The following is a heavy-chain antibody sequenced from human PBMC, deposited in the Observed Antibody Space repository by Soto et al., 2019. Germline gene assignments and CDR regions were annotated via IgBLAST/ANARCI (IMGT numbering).Heavy chain of an antibody. CDR3: AKDQAFHSNKVGATYVDWFDP. V-gene: IGHV3-23*01. J-gene: IGHJ5*02. CDR2: ISGSGGST. CDR1: GFTFSSYA. D-gene: IGHD1-26*01. Sequence: EVQLLESGGGLVQPGGSLRLSCAASGFTFSSYAMSWVRQAPGKGLEWVSAISGSGGSTYYADSVKGRFTISRDNSKNTLYLQMNSLRAEDTAVYYCAKDQAFHSNKVGATYVDWFDPWGQGTLVTVSS.